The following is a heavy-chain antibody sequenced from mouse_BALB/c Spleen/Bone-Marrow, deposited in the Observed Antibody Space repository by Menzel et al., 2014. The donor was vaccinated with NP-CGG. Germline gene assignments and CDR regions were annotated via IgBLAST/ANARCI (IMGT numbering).Heavy chain of an antibody. V-gene: IGHV14-3*02. D-gene: IGHD1-3*01. CDR2: IAPANGNT. CDR1: GFNIKDTY. CDR3: VRSPGEVNY. Sequence: QQPGAELVKPGASVKLSCTGSGFNIKDTYMHWVKQRPEQGLEWIGRIAPANGNTKYDPKFQGKATITADTSSNXXXXQLSSLTSEDTAVYNCVRSPGEVNYWGQGTLVTVSA. J-gene: IGHJ3*01.